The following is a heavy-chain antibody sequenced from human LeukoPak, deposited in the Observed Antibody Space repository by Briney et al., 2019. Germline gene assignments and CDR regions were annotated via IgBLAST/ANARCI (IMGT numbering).Heavy chain of an antibody. D-gene: IGHD7-27*01. Sequence: GGSLRLSCAASGFTFSDYPMNWVRQAPGKGLEWVSYISSTGVIYYADSVRGRFSISRDNAMNSVYMQMNSLRAEDTALYYCARDHNWGFDYWGRGTLVTVSS. V-gene: IGHV3-69-1*01. CDR3: ARDHNWGFDY. CDR1: GFTFSDYP. J-gene: IGHJ4*02. CDR2: ISSTGVI.